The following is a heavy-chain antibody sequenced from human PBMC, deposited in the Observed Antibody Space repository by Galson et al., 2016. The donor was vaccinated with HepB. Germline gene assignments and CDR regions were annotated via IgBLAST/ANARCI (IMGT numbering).Heavy chain of an antibody. J-gene: IGHJ4*02. D-gene: IGHD2-8*02. CDR3: ARDRTDCAGGICYSYFDY. Sequence: SETLSLTCSVSGDSINTYYWSWIRQSPGKGLEWIGYIYYRGSTNYNPSLSSRVTISVDTSKNQFSLKLGSVTAADTAVYYCARDRTDCAGGICYSYFDYWGQGTLVTVSS. CDR1: GDSINTYY. CDR2: IYYRGST. V-gene: IGHV4-59*01.